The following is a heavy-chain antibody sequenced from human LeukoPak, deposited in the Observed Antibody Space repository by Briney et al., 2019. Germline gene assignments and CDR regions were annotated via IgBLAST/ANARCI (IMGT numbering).Heavy chain of an antibody. CDR2: ISAYNGNT. D-gene: IGHD5-18*01. CDR3: ARGYSYGYFYYYYYMDV. V-gene: IGHV1-18*01. Sequence: GASVKVSCKXSGYTFTSYGISWVRQAPGQGLEWMGWISAYNGNTNYAQKLQGRVTMTTDTSTSTAYMELRSLRSDDTAVYYCARGYSYGYFYYYYYMDVWGKGTTVTVSS. J-gene: IGHJ6*03. CDR1: GYTFTSYG.